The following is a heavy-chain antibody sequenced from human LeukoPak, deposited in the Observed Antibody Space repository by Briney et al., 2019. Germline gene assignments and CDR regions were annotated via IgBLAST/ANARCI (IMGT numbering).Heavy chain of an antibody. D-gene: IGHD4-23*01. J-gene: IGHJ3*02. CDR2: ISAYNGNT. V-gene: IGHV1-18*01. CDR1: GYTFTSYG. CDR3: ARDSLSTVVTPWSYAFGI. Sequence: ASVKVSCKASGYTFTSYGISWVRQAPGQGLEWMGWISAYNGNTSYAQKLQGRVTMTTDTSTSTAYMELRSLRSDDTAVYYCARDSLSTVVTPWSYAFGIWGQGTMVTVSS.